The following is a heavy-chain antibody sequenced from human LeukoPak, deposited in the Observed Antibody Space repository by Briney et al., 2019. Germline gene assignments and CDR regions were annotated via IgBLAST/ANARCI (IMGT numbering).Heavy chain of an antibody. J-gene: IGHJ4*02. Sequence: GESLKISCKGSGYSFTSYWIGWVRQMPGKGLEWMGIIYPGGSDTRYSPSFEGQVTISADKSITTAYLQWSSLKASDTAMYYCARLLGYYYGSGSRYFDYWGQGTLVTVSS. CDR3: ARLLGYYYGSGSRYFDY. CDR1: GYSFTSYW. D-gene: IGHD3-10*01. V-gene: IGHV5-51*01. CDR2: IYPGGSDT.